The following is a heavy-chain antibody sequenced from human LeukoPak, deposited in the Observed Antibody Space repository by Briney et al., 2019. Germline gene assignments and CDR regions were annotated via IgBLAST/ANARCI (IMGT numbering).Heavy chain of an antibody. Sequence: SVKVSCKASGFTCTSSAVQWVRQARGQRLEWIGWIVVGSGNTNYAQKFQERVTITRDMSTRTAYMELSSLRSEDTAVYYCAAAPQYDILSFDLWGRGTLVTVSS. CDR1: GFTCTSSA. J-gene: IGHJ2*01. V-gene: IGHV1-58*01. CDR3: AAAPQYDILSFDL. D-gene: IGHD3-9*01. CDR2: IVVGSGNT.